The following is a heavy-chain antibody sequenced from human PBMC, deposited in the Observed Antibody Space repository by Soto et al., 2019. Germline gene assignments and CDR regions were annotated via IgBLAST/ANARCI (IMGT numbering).Heavy chain of an antibody. CDR2: IIPIFGTA. D-gene: IGHD3-10*01. J-gene: IGHJ4*02. CDR1: GGTFSSYA. Sequence: QVQLVQSGAEVKEPGSSVKVSCKASGGTFSSYAISWVRQAPGQGLEWMGGIIPIFGTANYAQKFQGRVTITADESTSTAYMELSSLRAEDTAVYYCARGDYGGSGSYYPDCWGQGTLVTVSS. V-gene: IGHV1-69*01. CDR3: ARGDYGGSGSYYPDC.